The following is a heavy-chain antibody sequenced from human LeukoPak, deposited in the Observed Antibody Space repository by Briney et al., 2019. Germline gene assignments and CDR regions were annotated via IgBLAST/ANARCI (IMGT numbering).Heavy chain of an antibody. D-gene: IGHD5-24*01. Sequence: SETLSLTCAVYGGSFSGYYWSRIRQPPGKGLEWIGEINHSGSTNYNPSLKSRVTISVDTSKNQFSLKLSSVTAADTAVYYCARRPGERRDGPNFQHWGQGTLVTVSS. CDR2: INHSGST. CDR1: GGSFSGYY. CDR3: ARRPGERRDGPNFQH. J-gene: IGHJ1*01. V-gene: IGHV4-34*01.